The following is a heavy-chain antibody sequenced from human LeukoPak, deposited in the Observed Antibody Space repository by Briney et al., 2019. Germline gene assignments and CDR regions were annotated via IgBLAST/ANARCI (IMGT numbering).Heavy chain of an antibody. CDR3: ASQPYYFNGSGYYDY. V-gene: IGHV1-18*01. CDR1: GYTFTSYG. CDR2: ISVYNGKT. D-gene: IGHD3-22*01. J-gene: IGHJ4*02. Sequence: ASVKVSCKASGYTFTSYGISWVRQAPGQGLEWMGWISVYNGKTNYAQKLQGRVTMTTDTSTSTAYMELRSLRSDDTAVYYCASQPYYFNGSGYYDYGGRGPLATVSS.